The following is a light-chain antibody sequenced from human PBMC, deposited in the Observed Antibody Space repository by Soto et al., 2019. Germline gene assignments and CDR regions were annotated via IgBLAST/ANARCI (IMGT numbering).Light chain of an antibody. J-gene: IGKJ1*01. V-gene: IGKV3-20*01. CDR1: QSVSSSY. CDR2: GAS. CDR3: QQYGSSPSWT. Sequence: EIVLTQSPGTLSLSPGERATLSCRASQSVSSSYLAWYQQRPGQAPRLLIYGASNRATGIPDRFSGSGSGTDFTLTISRLEPEDFPVYYCQQYGSSPSWTFGQGTKVEIK.